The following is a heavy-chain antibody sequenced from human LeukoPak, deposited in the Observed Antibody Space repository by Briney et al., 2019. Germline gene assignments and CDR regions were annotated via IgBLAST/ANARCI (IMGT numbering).Heavy chain of an antibody. Sequence: QTGGSLRLSCAASGFTVSSNYMSWVRQAPGKGLEWVSVIYSGGSTYYADSVKGRFTISRDNSKNTLYLQMNSLRAEDTAVYYCARALPLSGSYYGFDYWGQGTLVTVSS. V-gene: IGHV3-53*01. CDR3: ARALPLSGSYYGFDY. D-gene: IGHD1-26*01. J-gene: IGHJ4*02. CDR1: GFTVSSNY. CDR2: IYSGGST.